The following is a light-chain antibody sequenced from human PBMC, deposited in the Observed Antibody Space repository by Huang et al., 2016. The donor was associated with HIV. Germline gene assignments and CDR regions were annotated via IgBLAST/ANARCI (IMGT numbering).Light chain of an antibody. CDR2: AAS. Sequence: DIQMTQSPSSLSASVGDRVTITCRASQSISSYLNWYQQKPGKAPNLLIYAASSLQSGVSARFSGSGSGTDFTLTISSLQPEDFATYYCQQSYSTPPYTFGQGTKLEIK. V-gene: IGKV1-39*01. CDR3: QQSYSTPPYT. CDR1: QSISSY. J-gene: IGKJ2*01.